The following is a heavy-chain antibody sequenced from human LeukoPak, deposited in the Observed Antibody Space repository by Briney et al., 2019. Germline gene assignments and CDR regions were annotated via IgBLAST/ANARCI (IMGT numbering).Heavy chain of an antibody. V-gene: IGHV1-2*02. CDR2: INPNSGGT. J-gene: IGHJ5*02. CDR1: GYTFTSYD. D-gene: IGHD2-15*01. CDR3: ARGAIVVVAAGWFDP. Sequence: ASVKVSCKASGYTFTSYDINWVRQATGQGLEWMGWINPNSGGTNYAQKFQGRVTMTRYTSISTAYMELSRQRSDDTAVYYCARGAIVVVAAGWFDPWGQGTLVTVSS.